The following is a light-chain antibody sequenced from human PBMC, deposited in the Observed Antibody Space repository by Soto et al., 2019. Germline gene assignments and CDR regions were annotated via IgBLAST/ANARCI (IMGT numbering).Light chain of an antibody. CDR1: QSVNNNY. J-gene: IGKJ3*01. Sequence: EIVLTQSPGTLSLSPGEGATLSCRASQSVNNNYLAWYQQRPGQAPRLLIYGASSRPNGVPDRFFGSGSGTDFTLTISRLEPEDFAVFFCQEYEYHTSFTFGPGTKVDVK. CDR3: QEYEYHTSFT. CDR2: GAS. V-gene: IGKV3-20*01.